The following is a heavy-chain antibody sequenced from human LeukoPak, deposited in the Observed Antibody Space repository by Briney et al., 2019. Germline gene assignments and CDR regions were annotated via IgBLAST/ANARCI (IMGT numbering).Heavy chain of an antibody. Sequence: SVKVSCKASGGTFSSYAISWVRQAPGQGLEWMGRIIPILGIANYAQKFQGRVTITADKSTSTAYMELSSLRSEDTAVHYCARAYTPNWGSPRSRYFDYWGQGTLVTVSS. J-gene: IGHJ4*02. CDR3: ARAYTPNWGSPRSRYFDY. CDR1: GGTFSSYA. CDR2: IIPILGIA. V-gene: IGHV1-69*04. D-gene: IGHD7-27*01.